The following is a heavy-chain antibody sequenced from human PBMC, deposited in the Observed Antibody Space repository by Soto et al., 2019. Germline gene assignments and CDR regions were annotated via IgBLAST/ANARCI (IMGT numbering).Heavy chain of an antibody. D-gene: IGHD3-22*01. Sequence: QVQLQESGPGLVKPSETLSLTCTVSGGSISSYYWSWIRQPPGKGLEWIGYIYYSGSTNYNPSLMSRVSRPVPTSQTQFSLKLGSVPAADTAVSYCASPPSRRYYDSSGYDYPLVYGMDVWGQGTTVTVSS. CDR1: GGSISSYY. J-gene: IGHJ6*02. CDR2: IYYSGST. CDR3: ASPPSRRYYDSSGYDYPLVYGMDV. V-gene: IGHV4-59*12.